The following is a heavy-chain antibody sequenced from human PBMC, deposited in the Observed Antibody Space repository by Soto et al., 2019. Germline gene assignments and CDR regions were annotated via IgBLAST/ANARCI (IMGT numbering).Heavy chain of an antibody. CDR1: GDSINSYY. CDR3: ARAETSGIHYFDY. J-gene: IGHJ4*02. D-gene: IGHD6-13*01. V-gene: IGHV4-59*01. CDR2: VYYSGST. Sequence: SGTLSHACPVTGDSINSYYPSWLRQPPGKGLECMGYVYYSGSTNYNPSLKSRVTISVDTSKNQISLRLKSVTAADTAVYYCARAETSGIHYFDYWGQGSLVTVSS.